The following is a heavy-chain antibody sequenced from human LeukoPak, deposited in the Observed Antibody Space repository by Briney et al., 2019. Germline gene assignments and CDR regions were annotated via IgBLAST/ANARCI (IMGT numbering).Heavy chain of an antibody. CDR2: IYYRGST. Sequence: SETLSLTCTVSGGSISSISYLWGWVRQPPGEGRVLLGSIYYRGSTYHNPSLKSRVTTSVDTTKNQFSLKQSSVTAADTAVYYCARHETLKMAFDYWGQGTLVTVSS. J-gene: IGHJ4*02. CDR1: GGSISSISYL. V-gene: IGHV4-39*01. D-gene: IGHD5-24*01. CDR3: ARHETLKMAFDY.